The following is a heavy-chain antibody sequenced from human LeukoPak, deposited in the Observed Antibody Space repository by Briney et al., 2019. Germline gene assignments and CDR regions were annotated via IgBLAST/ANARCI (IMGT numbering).Heavy chain of an antibody. CDR1: GFTFSDYT. CDR2: ISSGGTYK. V-gene: IGHV3-21*01. CDR3: ARDGSHDY. J-gene: IGHJ4*02. Sequence: PGGSLRLPCAASGFTFSDYTMNWVRQAPGKGLEWVSSISSGGTYKYYADSVKGRFTISRDNAKNSLYLQMNSLRAEDTAVYYCARDGSHDYWGQGTLVTVSS. D-gene: IGHD1-26*01.